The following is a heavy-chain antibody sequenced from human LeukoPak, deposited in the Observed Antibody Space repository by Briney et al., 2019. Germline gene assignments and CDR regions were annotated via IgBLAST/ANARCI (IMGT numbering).Heavy chain of an antibody. CDR3: ARGVSVSEISSGSYFLEYFQH. J-gene: IGHJ1*01. CDR1: GYTFTNYG. V-gene: IGHV1-18*01. D-gene: IGHD3-10*01. CDR2: ISGYNGNA. Sequence: GASVKVSCKASGYTFTNYGISWVRQAPGQGLEWMGWISGYNGNANYAQKLQGRVTMTTDTSTSTAYMELRSLRSDDTAVYYCARGVSVSEISSGSYFLEYFQHWGQGTLVTVSS.